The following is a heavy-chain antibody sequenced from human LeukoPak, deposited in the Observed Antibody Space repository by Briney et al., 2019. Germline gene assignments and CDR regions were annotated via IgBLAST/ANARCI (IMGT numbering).Heavy chain of an antibody. CDR3: AKDAVEAWEPLWRYFDY. J-gene: IGHJ4*02. D-gene: IGHD1-26*01. V-gene: IGHV3-30*18. Sequence: GGSLRLSCAASGFTFSSYGMHWVRQAPGKGLEWVAVISYDGSNRYYADSVKGRFTISRDNSKNTLYLQMNSLRAEDTAVYYCAKDAVEAWEPLWRYFDYWGQGTLVTVSS. CDR1: GFTFSSYG. CDR2: ISYDGSNR.